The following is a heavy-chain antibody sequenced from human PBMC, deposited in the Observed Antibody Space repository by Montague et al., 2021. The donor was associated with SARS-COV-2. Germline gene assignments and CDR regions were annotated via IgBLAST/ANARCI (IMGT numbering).Heavy chain of an antibody. CDR2: IYWDDDK. CDR1: GFSLSTIGVG. Sequence: PALVKPTQTLTLTCNFSGFSLSTIGVGVGWIRQPPGKALEWLALIYWDDDKRYSPFLRSRLTITKDTSKNQVVLTMTNMDPVDTATSFCAHSSGVDWLLRSCFDSWGQGTLVTVSS. J-gene: IGHJ5*01. CDR3: AHSSGVDWLLRSCFDS. D-gene: IGHD3-9*01. V-gene: IGHV2-5*02.